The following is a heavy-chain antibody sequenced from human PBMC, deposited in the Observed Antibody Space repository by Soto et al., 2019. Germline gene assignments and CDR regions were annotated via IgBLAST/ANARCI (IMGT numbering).Heavy chain of an antibody. CDR3: AKGRETTTSAKFCFDN. CDR1: GFSFSSYD. CDR2: LSVTGGGP. Sequence: EVRLLESGGGLVQPGGSLRLSCAASGFSFSSYDMTWVRQAPGQGLEWVSSLSVTGGGPYYADSVRGRFTMSRENSKNTLALEMSGLRADDSAVYYCAKGRETTTSAKFCFDNWGQGTLVTVSS. J-gene: IGHJ4*02. V-gene: IGHV3-23*01. D-gene: IGHD1-26*01.